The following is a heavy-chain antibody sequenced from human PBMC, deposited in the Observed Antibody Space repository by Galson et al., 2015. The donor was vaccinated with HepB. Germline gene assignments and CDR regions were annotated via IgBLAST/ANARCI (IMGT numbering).Heavy chain of an antibody. Sequence: SVKVSCKASGYTFPSYAMHWVRQAPGQRLEWMGWINAGNGNTKYSQKFQGRVTITRDTSASTAYMELSSLRSEDTAVYYCARGAPLITMVRGAPVDYWGQGTLVTVSS. CDR1: GYTFPSYA. V-gene: IGHV1-3*01. CDR2: INAGNGNT. J-gene: IGHJ4*02. D-gene: IGHD3-10*01. CDR3: ARGAPLITMVRGAPVDY.